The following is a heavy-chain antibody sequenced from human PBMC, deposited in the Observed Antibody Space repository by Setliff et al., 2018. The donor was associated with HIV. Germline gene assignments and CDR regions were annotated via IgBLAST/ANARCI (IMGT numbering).Heavy chain of an antibody. CDR2: ISAYNGYT. V-gene: IGHV1-18*01. Sequence: ASVKVSCKASGYTFSNYAITWVRQAPGQGLEWMGWISAYNGYTNYAQKLQGRVTMTTDTSTSTAYMELRSLRSDDTAVYYCARDGSGDYQRLSFYYYMDVWGKGTTVTVSS. CDR3: ARDGSGDYQRLSFYYYMDV. D-gene: IGHD4-17*01. J-gene: IGHJ6*03. CDR1: GYTFSNYA.